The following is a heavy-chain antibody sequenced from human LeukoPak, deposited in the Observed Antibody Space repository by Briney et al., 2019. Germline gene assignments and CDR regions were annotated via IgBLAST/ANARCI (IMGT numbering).Heavy chain of an antibody. CDR3: ARARLYYGSGSPPFDY. D-gene: IGHD3-10*01. CDR1: GGSISSSSYY. CDR2: IYYSGST. J-gene: IGHJ4*02. V-gene: IGHV4-39*07. Sequence: SSETLSLTCTVSGGSISSSSYYWGWIRQPPGKGLEWIGSIYYSGSTYYNPSLKSRVTISVDTSKNQFSLKLSSVTAADTAVYYCARARLYYGSGSPPFDYWGQGTLVTVSS.